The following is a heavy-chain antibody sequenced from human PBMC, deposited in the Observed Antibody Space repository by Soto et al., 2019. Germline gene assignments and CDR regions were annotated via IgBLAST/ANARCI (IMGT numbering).Heavy chain of an antibody. Sequence: LSLTCTVSGGSISSGGYYWSWIRQHPGKGLEWIGYIYYSGSTYYNPSLKSRVTISVDTSKNQFSLKLSSVTAADTAVYYCARGSFSSRSSWFDPWGQGTLVTVSS. CDR1: GGSISSGGYY. J-gene: IGHJ5*02. D-gene: IGHD6-6*01. CDR3: ARGSFSSRSSWFDP. V-gene: IGHV4-31*02. CDR2: IYYSGST.